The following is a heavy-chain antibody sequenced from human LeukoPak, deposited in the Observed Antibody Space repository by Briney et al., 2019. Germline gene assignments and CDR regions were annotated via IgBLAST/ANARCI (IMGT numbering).Heavy chain of an antibody. CDR1: GLTFSIYA. D-gene: IGHD5-24*01. CDR2: ISGSGGST. Sequence: GGSLRLSCAASGLTFSIYAMSWVRQAPGKGLQWVSAISGSGGSTYYADSVKGRFTISRDNSKNTLYLQMNSLRAEDTAVYYCAKDGDGYNPDYWGQGTLVTVSS. J-gene: IGHJ4*02. CDR3: AKDGDGYNPDY. V-gene: IGHV3-23*01.